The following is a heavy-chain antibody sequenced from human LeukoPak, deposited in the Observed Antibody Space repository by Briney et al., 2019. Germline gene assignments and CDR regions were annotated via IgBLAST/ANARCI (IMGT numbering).Heavy chain of an antibody. CDR3: ARRVVYYFDY. D-gene: IGHD2-15*01. CDR1: GFTFSGYA. Sequence: GGSLRLSCAASGFTFSGYAMTWVRQAPGKGLEWVSAISGSGGSTYYADSVKGRFTISRDNSRNTLYLQMNSLRAEDTAVYYCARRVVYYFDYWGQGTLVTVSS. CDR2: ISGSGGST. V-gene: IGHV3-23*01. J-gene: IGHJ4*02.